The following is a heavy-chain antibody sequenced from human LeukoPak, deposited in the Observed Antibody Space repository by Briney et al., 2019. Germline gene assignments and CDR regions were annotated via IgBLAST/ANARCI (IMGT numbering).Heavy chain of an antibody. CDR3: ARAPPAAPSWFDP. CDR2: IYYSGST. V-gene: IGHV4-31*03. Sequence: SETLSLTCTVSGGSISSGGYYWSWIRQHPGKGLEWIGYIYYSGSTYYNPSLKSRVTISVDTSKNQFSLKLSSVAAADTAVYYCARAPPAAPSWFDPWGQGTLVTVSS. D-gene: IGHD2-2*01. CDR1: GGSISSGGYY. J-gene: IGHJ5*02.